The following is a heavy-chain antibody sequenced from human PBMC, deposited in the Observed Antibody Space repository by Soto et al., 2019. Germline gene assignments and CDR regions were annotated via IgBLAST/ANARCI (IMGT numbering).Heavy chain of an antibody. CDR1: GGYISSYY. J-gene: IGHJ5*02. D-gene: IGHD6-6*01. CDR3: ARDARPHSGSVWFDP. V-gene: IGHV4-59*01. CDR2: IYDSGST. Sequence: SETLSLTCTVSGGYISSYYWSWIRQPPGKGLEWIGYIYDSGSTNYNPSLKSRVTISVDTPKNQFSLKLTSVTAADTAVYYCARDARPHSGSVWFDPWGQGTPVTVSS.